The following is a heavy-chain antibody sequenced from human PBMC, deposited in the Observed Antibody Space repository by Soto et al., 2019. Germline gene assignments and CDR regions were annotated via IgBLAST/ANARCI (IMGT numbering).Heavy chain of an antibody. CDR2: ISRNSGSI. CDR3: AKDISDDFWAYGMDV. D-gene: IGHD3-3*01. J-gene: IGHJ6*02. CDR1: GFTFDDYA. Sequence: EVQLVESGGGLVQPGRSLRLSCAASGFTFDDYAMHWVRQAPGKGLEWVSGISRNSGSIGYADPVKGRFTISRDNAKNSLYLQMNSLRAEDTALYYCAKDISDDFWAYGMDVWGQGTTVTVSS. V-gene: IGHV3-9*01.